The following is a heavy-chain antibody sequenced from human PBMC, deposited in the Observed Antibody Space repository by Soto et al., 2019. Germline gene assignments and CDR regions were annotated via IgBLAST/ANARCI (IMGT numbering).Heavy chain of an antibody. V-gene: IGHV4-31*03. CDR1: GGSISSGGYY. Sequence: PSETLSLTCTVSGGSISSGGYYWSWIRQHPGKGLEWIGYIYYSGSTYYNPSLKSRVTISVDTSKNQFSLKLSSVTAADTAVYYFARDKVRGVIKYYYYYGMDVWGQGTTVTVS. D-gene: IGHD3-10*01. CDR3: ARDKVRGVIKYYYYYGMDV. J-gene: IGHJ6*02. CDR2: IYYSGST.